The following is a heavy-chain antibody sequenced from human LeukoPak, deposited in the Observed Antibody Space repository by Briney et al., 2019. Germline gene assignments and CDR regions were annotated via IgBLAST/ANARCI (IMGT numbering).Heavy chain of an antibody. V-gene: IGHV3-30*19. CDR3: ARDPVTTWGYFDY. CDR2: ISSDGTNK. J-gene: IGHJ4*02. CDR1: GFTFSSYG. D-gene: IGHD4-17*01. Sequence: QAGGSLRLSCAASGFTFSSYGMHWVRQAPGKGLEWVAVISSDGTNKNYADSVKGRFTISRDKAKNTVYLQVNSLRSEDTAVYYCARDPVTTWGYFDYWGQGTLVTVSS.